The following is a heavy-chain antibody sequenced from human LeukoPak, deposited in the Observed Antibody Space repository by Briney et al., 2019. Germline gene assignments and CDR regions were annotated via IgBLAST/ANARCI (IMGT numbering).Heavy chain of an antibody. V-gene: IGHV3-66*02. CDR2: IYSGGST. D-gene: IGHD2-21*02. CDR1: GFSVSSNY. Sequence: HPGGSLRLSCAASGFSVSSNYMSWVRQAPGKGLEWVSVIYSGGSTYYTDSVKGRFTISRDISKNALFLQMNRLRDEDTAMYYCKRGGGAFCGGDCYRNFDYWGQGTLVTVSS. CDR3: KRGGGAFCGGDCYRNFDY. J-gene: IGHJ4*02.